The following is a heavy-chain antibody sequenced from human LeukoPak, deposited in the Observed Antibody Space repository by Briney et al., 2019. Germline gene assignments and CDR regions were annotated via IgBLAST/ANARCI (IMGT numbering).Heavy chain of an antibody. J-gene: IGHJ5*02. CDR3: ARVIGYSFWFDP. D-gene: IGHD4-11*01. V-gene: IGHV1-69*05. CDR2: IIPIFGTA. Sequence: SVKVSCKASGYTFTSYAISWVRQAPGQGLEWMGRIIPIFGTANYAQKFQGRVTITTDESTSTAYMELSSLRSEDTAVYYCARVIGYSFWFDPWGQGTLVTVSS. CDR1: GYTFTSYA.